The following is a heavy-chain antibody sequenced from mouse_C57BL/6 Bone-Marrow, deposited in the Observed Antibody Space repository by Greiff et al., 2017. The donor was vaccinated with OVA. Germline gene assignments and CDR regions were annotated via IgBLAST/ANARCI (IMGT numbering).Heavy chain of an antibody. CDR1: GYTFTDYY. D-gene: IGHD2-2*01. V-gene: IGHV1-26*01. CDR3: AKNYGYVYYAMDY. CDR2: INPNNGGT. Sequence: VQLQQSGPELVKPGASVKISCKASGYTFTDYYMNWVKQSHGTSLEWIGDINPNNGGTSYNQKFKGPATLTVDKSSSTAYIELRCLTSDDSAVDYCAKNYGYVYYAMDYWGQGTSVTVSS. J-gene: IGHJ4*01.